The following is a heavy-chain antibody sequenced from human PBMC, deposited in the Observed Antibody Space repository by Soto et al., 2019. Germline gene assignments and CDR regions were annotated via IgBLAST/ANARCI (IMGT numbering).Heavy chain of an antibody. CDR3: SNRPTATIDMYN. J-gene: IGHJ1*01. Sequence: GGPLRLSCAASGFIFSNYFMSWVRQAPGKGLEWVSSISDSGGTSYYADSVKGRFTISRDNSSDTAYLQMNSLRAEDRAIYYCSNRPTATIDMYNWALDTVLPISS. V-gene: IGHV3-23*01. CDR1: GFIFSNYF. D-gene: IGHD4-4*01. CDR2: ISDSGGTS.